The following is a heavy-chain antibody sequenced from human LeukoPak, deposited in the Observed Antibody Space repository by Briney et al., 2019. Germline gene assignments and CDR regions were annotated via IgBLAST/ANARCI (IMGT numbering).Heavy chain of an antibody. CDR3: ALGGCSGGSCYAQHYYYYMDV. CDR1: GGSFSGYY. D-gene: IGHD2-15*01. J-gene: IGHJ6*03. V-gene: IGHV4-34*01. CDR2: INHSGST. Sequence: SETLSLTCAVYGGSFSGYYWSWIRQPPGKGLEWIGEINHSGSTNYNPSLKSRVTISVDTSKNQFSLKLSSVTAADTAVYYCALGGCSGGSCYAQHYYYYMDVWGKGTTVTISS.